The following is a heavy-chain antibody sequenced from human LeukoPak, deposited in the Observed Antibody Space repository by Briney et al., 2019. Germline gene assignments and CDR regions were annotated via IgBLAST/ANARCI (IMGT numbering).Heavy chain of an antibody. J-gene: IGHJ4*02. Sequence: GGSLRVSCAASGFTFTSYGMSWVRQAPGKGLEWVSTITGSGGSTYYADSVKGRFTISRDNSKNTLYLQMNSLRAEDTAVYYCAKEPMLVVVITTLFDFWGQGTLVTVSS. CDR2: ITGSGGST. CDR1: GFTFTSYG. V-gene: IGHV3-23*01. D-gene: IGHD3-22*01. CDR3: AKEPMLVVVITTLFDF.